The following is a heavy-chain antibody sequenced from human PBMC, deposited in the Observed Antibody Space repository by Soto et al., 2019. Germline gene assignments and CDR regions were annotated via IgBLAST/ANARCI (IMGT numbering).Heavy chain of an antibody. D-gene: IGHD6-6*01. J-gene: IGHJ6*03. CDR1: GVTFSSFS. CDR3: ARDSVEQLVRRGFYYYYMDV. V-gene: IGHV3-21*01. CDR2: ILSSSGSI. Sequence: EVQLVASGGGLVKPGGSLRLSCAASGVTFSSFSFNWVRQAPGKGLEWVSFILSSSGSIYYADSVKGRFTISRDNAKNSLDLQMNSLKDDDTAVYYCARDSVEQLVRRGFYYYYMDVWGKGTTVTVSS.